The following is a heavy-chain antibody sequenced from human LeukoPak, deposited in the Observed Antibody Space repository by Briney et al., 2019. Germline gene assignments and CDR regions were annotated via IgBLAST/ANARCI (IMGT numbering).Heavy chain of an antibody. D-gene: IGHD3-22*01. CDR3: TTTMIVGGFDY. Sequence: PGGSLRLSCAASGFTFSGSAMHWVRQASGKGLDWVGRIRSKANSYATAYAASVKGRFTISRDDSRNTAYLQMNSLKTEDTAVYYCTTTMIVGGFDYWGQGTLVTVSS. J-gene: IGHJ4*02. CDR2: IRSKANSYAT. V-gene: IGHV3-73*01. CDR1: GFTFSGSA.